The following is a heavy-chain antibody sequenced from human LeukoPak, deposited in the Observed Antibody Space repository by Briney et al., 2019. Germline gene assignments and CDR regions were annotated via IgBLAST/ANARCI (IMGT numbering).Heavy chain of an antibody. D-gene: IGHD2-15*01. Sequence: GGSLRLSCAASGFTVSSNYMSWVRQAPGKGLEWVSVIYSGGSTYYADSVKGRFTISRDNSKNTLYLQMNSLRAEDTAVYYCAKARGFCSGGSCYNPFDPWGQGTLVTVSS. CDR3: AKARGFCSGGSCYNPFDP. J-gene: IGHJ5*02. CDR1: GFTVSSNY. CDR2: IYSGGST. V-gene: IGHV3-53*01.